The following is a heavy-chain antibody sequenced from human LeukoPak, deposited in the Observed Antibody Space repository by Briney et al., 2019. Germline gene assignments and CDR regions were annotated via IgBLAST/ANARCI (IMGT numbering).Heavy chain of an antibody. CDR3: ARGGGIAAAGRPYNWFDP. Sequence: SETLSLTCAVYGGSFSGYYWCWIRQPPGKGLEWIGEINHSGSTNYNPSLKSRVTISVDTSKNQFSLKLSSVTAADTAVYYCARGGGIAAAGRPYNWFDPWGQGTLVTVSS. D-gene: IGHD6-13*01. CDR1: GGSFSGYY. J-gene: IGHJ5*02. CDR2: INHSGST. V-gene: IGHV4-34*01.